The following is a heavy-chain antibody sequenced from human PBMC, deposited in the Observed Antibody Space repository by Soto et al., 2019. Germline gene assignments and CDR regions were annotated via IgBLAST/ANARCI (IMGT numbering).Heavy chain of an antibody. J-gene: IGHJ3*02. CDR2: IIPNFGAA. V-gene: IGHV1-69*01. CDR1: GGTFSSYS. CDR3: AVLFMGHDYGGYDVFNI. Sequence: QVQLVQSGAEVKKPGSSVKVSCKASGGTFSSYSISWVRQAPGQGLEWMGAIIPNFGAADYAQKFQVRVSFSANEPTSTGYMERNSLRSEDTAVYYCAVLFMGHDYGGYDVFNIWGQGTMVTVSS. D-gene: IGHD4-17*01.